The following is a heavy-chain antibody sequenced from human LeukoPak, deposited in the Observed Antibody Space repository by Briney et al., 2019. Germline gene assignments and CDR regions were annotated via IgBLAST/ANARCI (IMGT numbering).Heavy chain of an antibody. CDR1: GGSISSSSYY. V-gene: IGHV4-39*07. CDR3: AKGGSHGYSGYVRKYNWFDP. D-gene: IGHD5-12*01. Sequence: SETLSLTCTVSGGSISSSSYYWGWIRQPPGKGLEWIGSIYYSGSTNYNPSLKSRVTISVDTSKNQFSLKLSSVTAADTAVYYCAKGGSHGYSGYVRKYNWFDPWGQGTLVTVSS. J-gene: IGHJ5*02. CDR2: IYYSGST.